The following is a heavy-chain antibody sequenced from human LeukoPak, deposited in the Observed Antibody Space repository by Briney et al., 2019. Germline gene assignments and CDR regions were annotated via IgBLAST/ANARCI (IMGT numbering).Heavy chain of an antibody. D-gene: IGHD3-22*01. CDR1: GFTFRSYG. V-gene: IGHV3-30*02. Sequence: PGGSLRLSCAASGFTFRSYGMHWVRQAPGKGLEGVASIRYDGNNKYYADSVKGRFTISRDNSKNTVYLQMNSLRAEDTAVYYCAKDPTHFRVWDDYDNTRLNYWGQGTLVTVSS. CDR2: IRYDGNNK. CDR3: AKDPTHFRVWDDYDNTRLNY. J-gene: IGHJ4*02.